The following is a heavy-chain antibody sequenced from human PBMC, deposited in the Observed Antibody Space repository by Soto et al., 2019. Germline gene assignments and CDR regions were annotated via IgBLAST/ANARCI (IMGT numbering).Heavy chain of an antibody. V-gene: IGHV1-8*01. J-gene: IGHJ4*02. CDR1: GYTFTTYD. CDR3: ARGRASVSYYIIDC. CDR2: INPNSGNI. Sequence: ASVKVSCKASGYTFTTYDINWVRQATGHGLEWMGWINPNSGNIGYAQRFQGRVTMTRDTAIRTAYMEVSSLRSDDTAVYYCARGRASVSYYIIDCAGEGTSATV. D-gene: IGHD3-10*01.